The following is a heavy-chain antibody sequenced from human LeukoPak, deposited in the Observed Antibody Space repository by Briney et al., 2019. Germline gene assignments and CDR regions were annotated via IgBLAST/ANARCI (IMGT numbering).Heavy chain of an antibody. CDR2: INPNSGGT. V-gene: IGHV1-2*02. Sequence: ASVKVSCKASGYTFTSYYMHWVRQAPGQGLEWMGWINPNSGGTNYAQKFQGRVTMTRDTSISTAYMELSRLRSDDTAVYYCARSITFGGVMPGGAFDIWGQGTMVTVSS. CDR3: ARSITFGGVMPGGAFDI. D-gene: IGHD3-16*01. J-gene: IGHJ3*02. CDR1: GYTFTSYY.